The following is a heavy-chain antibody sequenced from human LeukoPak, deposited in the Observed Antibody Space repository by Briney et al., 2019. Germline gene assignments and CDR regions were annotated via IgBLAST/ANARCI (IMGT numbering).Heavy chain of an antibody. Sequence: PGGPLRLSXAASGFTFDDYAMHWVRQAPWKGLEWLSLISGDGGSTYYADSVKGRFTISRDNSKNSLYLQMNSLRTEDTALYYCAKVGYGQLGLFDYWGQGTLVTVSS. CDR1: GFTFDDYA. J-gene: IGHJ4*02. V-gene: IGHV3-43*02. D-gene: IGHD5-18*01. CDR3: AKVGYGQLGLFDY. CDR2: ISGDGGST.